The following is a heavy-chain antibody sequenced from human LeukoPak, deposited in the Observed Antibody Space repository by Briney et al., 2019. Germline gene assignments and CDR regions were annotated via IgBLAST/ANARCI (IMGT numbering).Heavy chain of an antibody. CDR3: ARLGVGATSVDY. J-gene: IGHJ4*02. D-gene: IGHD1-26*01. CDR1: NGSINNDY. Sequence: PSETLSLTCSVSNGSINNDYWSWIRQPPGKGLEWIGYIYYSGSTNYNPSLKSRVTISVDTSKNQFSLKLTSMTAADTAVYYCARLGVGATSVDYWGQGTLVTVSS. V-gene: IGHV4-59*08. CDR2: IYYSGST.